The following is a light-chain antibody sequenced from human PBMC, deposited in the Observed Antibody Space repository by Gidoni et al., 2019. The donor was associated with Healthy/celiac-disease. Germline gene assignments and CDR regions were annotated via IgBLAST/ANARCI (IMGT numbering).Light chain of an antibody. V-gene: IGKV1-9*01. CDR1: QGISSY. J-gene: IGKJ1*01. CDR3: QQLNSYPWT. Sequence: DIQLTQSPSFLSASVGDRVTITGRSSQGISSYLAWYQQKPGKAPKLLIYAASTLQSGVPSRFSGSGSGTEFTLTISSLQPEDFATYYCQQLNSYPWTFXXXTKVEIK. CDR2: AAS.